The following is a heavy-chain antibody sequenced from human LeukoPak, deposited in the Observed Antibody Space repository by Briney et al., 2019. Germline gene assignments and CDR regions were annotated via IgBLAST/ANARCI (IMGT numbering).Heavy chain of an antibody. D-gene: IGHD3-10*01. CDR1: GYTFTGYY. Sequence: ASVTVSCKASGYTFTGYYMHWVRQAPGQGLEWMGWINPNSGGTNYAQKFQGRVTMTRDTSISTAYMELSRLRSDDTAVYYCARDPDTMVRGVIPRFDYWGQGTLVTVSS. V-gene: IGHV1-2*02. CDR3: ARDPDTMVRGVIPRFDY. CDR2: INPNSGGT. J-gene: IGHJ4*02.